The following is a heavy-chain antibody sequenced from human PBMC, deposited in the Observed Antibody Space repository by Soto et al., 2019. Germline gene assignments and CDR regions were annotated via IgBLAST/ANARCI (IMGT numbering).Heavy chain of an antibody. V-gene: IGHV4-59*01. CDR1: GGSISSYY. CDR2: IYYSGST. CDR3: ARDTYGGNSGSVFDY. D-gene: IGHD2-21*02. J-gene: IGHJ4*02. Sequence: SETLSLTCTVSGGSISSYYWSWSRQPPGKGLEWIGYIYYSGSTNYNPSLKSRVTISVDTSKNQFSLKLSSVTAADTAVYYCARDTYGGNSGSVFDYWGQGTLVTVSS.